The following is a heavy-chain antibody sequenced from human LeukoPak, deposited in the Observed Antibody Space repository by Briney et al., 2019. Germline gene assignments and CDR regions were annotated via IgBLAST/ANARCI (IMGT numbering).Heavy chain of an antibody. Sequence: SVKVSCKASGSTFTSSAMQWVRQARGQRLEWIGWIVVGSGNTNYAQKFQERVTITRDMSTSTAYMELSSLRSEDTAVYYCAARTSHDYGDAFDIWGQGTMVTVSS. D-gene: IGHD4-17*01. CDR2: IVVGSGNT. CDR1: GSTFTSSA. V-gene: IGHV1-58*02. CDR3: AARTSHDYGDAFDI. J-gene: IGHJ3*02.